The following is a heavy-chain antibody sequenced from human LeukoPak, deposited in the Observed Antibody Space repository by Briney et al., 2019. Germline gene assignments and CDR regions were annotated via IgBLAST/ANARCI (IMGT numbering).Heavy chain of an antibody. CDR2: ISYDGNTI. CDR3: ARSGGLQKFDY. Sequence: PGGSLRLSCAASEFTFNNYALHWVRQAPGKGLQWVAVISYDGNTIHYADSVKGRFIISRDTSKNTLYLQMNSLRAEDTAVYYCARSGGLQKFDYWGQGTLVTVSS. V-gene: IGHV3-30-3*01. CDR1: EFTFNNYA. J-gene: IGHJ4*02. D-gene: IGHD4-11*01.